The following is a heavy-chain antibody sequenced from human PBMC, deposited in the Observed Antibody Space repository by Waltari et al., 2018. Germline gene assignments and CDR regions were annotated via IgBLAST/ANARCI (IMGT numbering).Heavy chain of an antibody. CDR1: GGSFSGYY. CDR2: INHSGST. Sequence: QVQLQQWGAGLLKPSETLSLTCAVYGGSFSGYYWSWIRQPPGKGLEWIGEINHSGSTNYNPSLKSRVTISVDTSNNQFSLKLSSVTAADTAVYYCARGPKYGSGSYYNLYYYYYGMDVWGQGTTVTVSS. CDR3: ARGPKYGSGSYYNLYYYYYGMDV. D-gene: IGHD3-10*01. V-gene: IGHV4-34*01. J-gene: IGHJ6*02.